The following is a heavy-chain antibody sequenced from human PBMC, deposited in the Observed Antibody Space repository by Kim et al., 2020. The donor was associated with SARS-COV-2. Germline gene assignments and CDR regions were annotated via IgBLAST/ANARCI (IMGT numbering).Heavy chain of an antibody. V-gene: IGHV3-23*01. CDR3: AKSMEQLAYYYYYGMDV. D-gene: IGHD6-6*01. J-gene: IGHJ6*02. CDR1: GFTFSSYA. CDR2: ISGSGGST. Sequence: GGSLRLSCAASGFTFSSYAMSWVRQAPGKGLEWVSAISGSGGSTYYADSVKGRFTISRDNSTNTLYLQMNSLRAEDTAVYYCAKSMEQLAYYYYYGMDVWGQGTTVTVSS.